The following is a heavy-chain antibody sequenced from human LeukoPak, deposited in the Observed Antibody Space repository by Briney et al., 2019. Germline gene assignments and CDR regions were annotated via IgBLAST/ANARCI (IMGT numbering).Heavy chain of an antibody. V-gene: IGHV3-23*01. Sequence: GGSLRLSCAASGFTFSSYSMNWVRQAPGKGLEWVSGISGSDGSTYYADSVKGRFTISRDNSKNTLYLQMNSLRAEDMAVYYCAREGESYPDLDYWGQGTLVTVSS. CDR3: AREGESYPDLDY. CDR2: ISGSDGST. CDR1: GFTFSSYS. D-gene: IGHD3-10*01. J-gene: IGHJ4*02.